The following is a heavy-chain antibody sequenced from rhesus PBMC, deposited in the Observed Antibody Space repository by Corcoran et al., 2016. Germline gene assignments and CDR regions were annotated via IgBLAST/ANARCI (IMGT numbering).Heavy chain of an antibody. V-gene: IGHV4-122*02. CDR2: ITYRGST. J-gene: IGHJ4*01. Sequence: QVQLQESGPGLVKPSETLSLTCAVSGGSISSGYYYWSWIRQPPGKGLEWIGYITYRGSTRYTPSLKSRVTISRDTSKTQFSLKLSSVTAADTAVYYCARVNIATVPPDYWGQGVLVTVSS. CDR3: ARVNIATVPPDY. CDR1: GGSISSGYYY. D-gene: IGHD5-36*01.